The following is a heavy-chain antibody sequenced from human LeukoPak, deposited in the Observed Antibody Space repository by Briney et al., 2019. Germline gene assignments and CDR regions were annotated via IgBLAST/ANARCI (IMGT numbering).Heavy chain of an antibody. V-gene: IGHV4-4*07. J-gene: IGHJ4*02. D-gene: IGHD2-15*01. Sequence: PSETLSLTCTVSGGTFSDYYWSWIRQPAGKGLEWIGRIYTSGSTNYNPSLKSRVTMSLDMSKNQFSLKLNSVTAADTAVYYCARDLVAFDYWGQGALVIVSS. CDR3: ARDLVAFDY. CDR2: IYTSGST. CDR1: GGTFSDYY.